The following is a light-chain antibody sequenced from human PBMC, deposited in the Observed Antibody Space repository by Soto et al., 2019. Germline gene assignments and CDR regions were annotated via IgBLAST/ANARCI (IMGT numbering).Light chain of an antibody. Sequence: DIQMTQAPSTLCAFVGDRVTIHCRASQTIRSNVAWYQQKPGKAPKLLIYDASSMHTGMPARFSGSGSGTEFTLTITSLQPEDFAVYSCQQYNSYPWTFGQGTKVDIK. CDR2: DAS. CDR1: QTIRSN. CDR3: QQYNSYPWT. V-gene: IGKV1-5*01. J-gene: IGKJ1*01.